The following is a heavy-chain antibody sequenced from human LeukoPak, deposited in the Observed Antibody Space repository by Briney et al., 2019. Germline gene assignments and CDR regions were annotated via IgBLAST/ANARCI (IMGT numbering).Heavy chain of an antibody. Sequence: GGSLRLSCAASGFTFNNYWMHWGRKAPGKGLVWVSRISKDGSTTNYADSVKGRFTISRDNAKNTLYLQMNSLTAEDTALYYCARGASSGYRIDYWGQGTLVTVSS. CDR2: ISKDGSTT. CDR1: GFTFNNYW. CDR3: ARGASSGYRIDY. V-gene: IGHV3-74*01. J-gene: IGHJ4*02. D-gene: IGHD5-18*01.